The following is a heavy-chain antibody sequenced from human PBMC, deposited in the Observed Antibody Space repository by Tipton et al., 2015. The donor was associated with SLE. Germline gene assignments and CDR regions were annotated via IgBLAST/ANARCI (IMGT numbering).Heavy chain of an antibody. D-gene: IGHD3-22*01. V-gene: IGHV4-4*07. J-gene: IGHJ5*02. CDR2: IYTSGAT. Sequence: TLSLTCTVSGDTIYYYYWSWIRQPAGKGVEWIGHIYTSGATDDNPSLRSRVTISTDTSKNQFYLDVKSVTAADTAVYYCARDETSRWYYTWGRGALVTVSS. CDR3: ARDETSRWYYT. CDR1: GDTIYYYY.